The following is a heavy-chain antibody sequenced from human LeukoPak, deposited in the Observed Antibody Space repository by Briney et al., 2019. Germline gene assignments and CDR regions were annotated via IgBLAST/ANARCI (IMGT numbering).Heavy chain of an antibody. Sequence: ASVKVSCKASGYIFSDYYMHWVRQAPGQGLEWMGWLNPKTGDRKYAQNFQGRVTMTRDTSISTVYMELSRLSLDDTAVYYCARDEYCSGGNCPGDFQYWGQGTLVTVSS. V-gene: IGHV1-2*02. CDR3: ARDEYCSGGNCPGDFQY. J-gene: IGHJ1*01. CDR1: GYIFSDYY. D-gene: IGHD2-15*01. CDR2: LNPKTGDR.